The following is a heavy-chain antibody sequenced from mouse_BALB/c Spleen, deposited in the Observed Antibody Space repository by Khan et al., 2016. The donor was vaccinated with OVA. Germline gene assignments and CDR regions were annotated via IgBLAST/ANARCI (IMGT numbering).Heavy chain of an antibody. D-gene: IGHD4-1*01. CDR2: ISSGGDYT. CDR1: GFSFSSYS. J-gene: IGHJ3*01. CDR3: ASHLTGSFAY. V-gene: IGHV5-6*01. Sequence: VQLQESGGDLVKPGGSLKLSCAASGFSFSSYSMSWVRQTPDKRLEWVATISSGGDYTYSPDIMKGRFTISRDTAKNTLYLQMSSLKSEDTAMYYCASHLTGSFAYWGQGTLVTVSA.